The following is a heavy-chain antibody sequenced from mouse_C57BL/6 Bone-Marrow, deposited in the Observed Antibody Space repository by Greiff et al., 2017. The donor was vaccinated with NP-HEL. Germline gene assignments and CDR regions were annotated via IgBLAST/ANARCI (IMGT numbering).Heavy chain of an antibody. D-gene: IGHD1-1*01. Sequence: QVQLKQSGAELVRPGTSVKVSCKASGYAFTNYLIEWVKQRPGQGLEWIGVINPGSGGTNYNEKFKGKATLTADKSSSTAYMQLSSLTSEDSAVYFCAIHYYGRGTDVWGTGTTVTVSS. J-gene: IGHJ1*03. V-gene: IGHV1-54*01. CDR1: GYAFTNYL. CDR2: INPGSGGT. CDR3: AIHYYGRGTDV.